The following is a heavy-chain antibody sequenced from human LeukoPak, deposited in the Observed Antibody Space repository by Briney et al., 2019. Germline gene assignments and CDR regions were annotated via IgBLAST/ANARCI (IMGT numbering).Heavy chain of an antibody. Sequence: SETLSLTCAVSGYSISSGYYWGWIRQPPGKGLEWIGSIYHSGSTYYNPSLKSRVTLSVDTSKNQFSLKLSSVTAADTAVYFCARLLRDGYNYWYFDLWGRGTLVTVSS. J-gene: IGHJ2*01. CDR1: GYSISSGYY. CDR2: IYHSGST. CDR3: ARLLRDGYNYWYFDL. D-gene: IGHD5-24*01. V-gene: IGHV4-38-2*01.